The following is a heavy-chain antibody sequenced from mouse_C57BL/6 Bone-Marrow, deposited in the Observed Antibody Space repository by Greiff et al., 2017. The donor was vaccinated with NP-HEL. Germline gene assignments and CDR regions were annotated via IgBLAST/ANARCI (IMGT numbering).Heavy chain of an antibody. V-gene: IGHV5-6*01. J-gene: IGHJ3*01. CDR3: APNEPEFAY. CDR1: GFTFSSYG. CDR2: ISSGGSYT. Sequence: EVKLVESGGDLVKPGGSLKLSCAASGFTFSSYGMSWVRQTPDKRLEWVATISSGGSYTYYPDSVKGRFTISRDNAKNTLYLQMSSLKSEDTAMYYCAPNEPEFAYWGQGTLVTVSA.